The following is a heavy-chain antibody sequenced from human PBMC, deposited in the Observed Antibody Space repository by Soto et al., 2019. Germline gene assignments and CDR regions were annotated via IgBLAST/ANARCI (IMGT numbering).Heavy chain of an antibody. V-gene: IGHV3-23*01. CDR1: GFTFSNYA. Sequence: GGSLRLSCAASGFTFSNYAVSWARQAPGKGLEWGSAVSGSADTTYYADSVKGRFTISRDNSKNTLYLQMNSLRAEDTAVYYCAKDKGLVDPMDGWGQATTVTVSSGKPPEDTAVYYCTRDSQSSSWYEYYYYYMDVWGKGTTVTVSS. J-gene: IGHJ6*03. CDR3: AKDKGLVDPMDGWGQATTVTVSSGKPPEDTAVYYCTRDSQSSSWYEYYYYYMDV. D-gene: IGHD6-13*01. CDR2: VSGSADTT.